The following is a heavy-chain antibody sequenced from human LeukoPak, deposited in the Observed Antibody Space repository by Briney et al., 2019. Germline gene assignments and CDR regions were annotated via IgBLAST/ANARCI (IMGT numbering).Heavy chain of an antibody. D-gene: IGHD3-10*01. CDR3: GRGVEGKGYLRH. CDR2: TYHSGST. CDR1: GGSISSNNW. V-gene: IGHV4-4*02. J-gene: IGHJ1*01. Sequence: QPSGTLSLTCAVSGGSISSNNWWSWVRQPPGKGLEWIGETYHSGSTNYNPPLKSRVTISVDMSKNQFSLKLSSVTAADTAVYYCGRGVEGKGYLRHWGQGTLVTVSS.